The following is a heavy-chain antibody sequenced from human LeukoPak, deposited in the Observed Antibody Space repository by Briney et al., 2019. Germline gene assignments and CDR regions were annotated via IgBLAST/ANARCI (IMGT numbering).Heavy chain of an antibody. CDR3: ASIAAAGLDY. D-gene: IGHD6-13*01. V-gene: IGHV4-59*01. CDR2: IYYSGST. J-gene: IGHJ4*02. Sequence: PSETLSLTCTVSGGSISSYYWSWIRQPPGKGLEWIGYIYYSGSTNYNPSLKSRVTISVDTSKNQFSLKLSSVTAADTAVYYCASIAAAGLDYWGQGTLVTVSS. CDR1: GGSISSYY.